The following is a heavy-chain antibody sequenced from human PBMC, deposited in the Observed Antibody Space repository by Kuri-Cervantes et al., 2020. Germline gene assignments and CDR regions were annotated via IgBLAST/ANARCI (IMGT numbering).Heavy chain of an antibody. Sequence: GESLKISCAASGFTFSNYGMHWVRQAPGKGLEWVAIISSDGSNKYYADSVKGRFTIPKDTSKNMLFLQMNSLRAEDTAVYYCAKDEPDYDILTGSWYAFDIWGQGTMVTVSS. J-gene: IGHJ3*02. CDR3: AKDEPDYDILTGSWYAFDI. CDR2: ISSDGSNK. D-gene: IGHD3-9*01. V-gene: IGHV3-30*18. CDR1: GFTFSNYG.